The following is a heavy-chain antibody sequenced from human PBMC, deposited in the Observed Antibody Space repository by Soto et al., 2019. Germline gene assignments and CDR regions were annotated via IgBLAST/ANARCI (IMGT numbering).Heavy chain of an antibody. V-gene: IGHV3-23*01. J-gene: IGHJ4*02. CDR1: GFTFSSYA. CDR3: AKYYMATRSPFDY. Sequence: GGSLRLSCAASGFTFSSYAMSWVRQAPGKGLEWVSSITSTGDRAYYADSVKGRFTVSRDNSKNTLYLQMNSLRAEDTAVYYCAKYYMATRSPFDYWGQGTLVTVSS. D-gene: IGHD3-10*01. CDR2: ITSTGDRA.